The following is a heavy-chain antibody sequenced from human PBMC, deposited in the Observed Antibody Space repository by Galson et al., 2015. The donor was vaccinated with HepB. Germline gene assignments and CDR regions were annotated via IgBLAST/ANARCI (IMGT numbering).Heavy chain of an antibody. CDR3: AREGFLDY. V-gene: IGHV3-53*01. CDR1: GFTVSSNY. CDR2: IYSGGTI. Sequence: SLRLSCAASGFTVSSNYMSWVRQAPGKGLEWVSVIYSGGTIYYADSVKGRFTISRDNAKNSLYLQMNSLRAEDTAVYYCAREGFLDYWGQGTLVTVSS. J-gene: IGHJ4*02. D-gene: IGHD2/OR15-2a*01.